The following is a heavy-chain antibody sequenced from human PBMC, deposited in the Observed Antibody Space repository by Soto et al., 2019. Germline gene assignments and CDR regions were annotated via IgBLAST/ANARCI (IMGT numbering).Heavy chain of an antibody. CDR3: ARRGVLAYYYDSSGYYPFDY. CDR2: IKQDGSEK. D-gene: IGHD3-22*01. CDR1: GFTFSSYW. V-gene: IGHV3-7*01. Sequence: PGGSLRLSCAASGFTFSSYWMSWVRQAPGKGLEWVANIKQDGSEKYYVDSVKGRFTISRDNAKNSLYLQMNSLRAEDTAVYYCARRGVLAYYYDSSGYYPFDYWGQGTLVTASS. J-gene: IGHJ4*02.